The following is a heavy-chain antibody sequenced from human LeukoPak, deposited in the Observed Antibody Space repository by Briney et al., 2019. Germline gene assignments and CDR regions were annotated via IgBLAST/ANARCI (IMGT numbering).Heavy chain of an antibody. CDR1: GFTVTNNY. Sequence: GGSLRLSCAASGFTVTNNYMSWVRQAPGKGLEWVSVIYGGGITDFADSVKGRFTISRDNSKNTVSLQMSSLRAEDTAVYYCARGHYGLDVWGQGTTVTVSS. CDR2: IYGGGIT. V-gene: IGHV3-66*01. CDR3: ARGHYGLDV. J-gene: IGHJ6*02.